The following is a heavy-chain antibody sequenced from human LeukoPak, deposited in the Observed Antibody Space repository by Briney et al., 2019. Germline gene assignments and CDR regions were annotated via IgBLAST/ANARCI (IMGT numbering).Heavy chain of an antibody. J-gene: IGHJ2*01. Sequence: GGSLRLSCAASGFNLRNYDMGWVRQVPGKGLEWVAVIWDDGTNKYYAESVKGRFTISRDDSKKMLYLQMNSLKDEDTAVYYCARERGGQDWDFDLWGRGTLVTVSS. D-gene: IGHD3-10*01. CDR1: GFNLRNYD. CDR3: ARERGGQDWDFDL. V-gene: IGHV3-33*01. CDR2: IWDDGTNK.